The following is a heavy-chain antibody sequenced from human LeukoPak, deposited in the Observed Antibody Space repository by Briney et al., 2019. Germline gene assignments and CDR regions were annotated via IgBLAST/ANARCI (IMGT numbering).Heavy chain of an antibody. J-gene: IGHJ4*02. D-gene: IGHD5-24*01. Sequence: ASVKVSCTASGGTFSSYAISWVRQAPGQGLAWMGRIIPILGLANYAQEFQGRVTITADKSTSTAYMELSSLRSEDTAVYYCARDHGYNGDYWGQGTLVTVSS. CDR2: IIPILGLA. V-gene: IGHV1-69*04. CDR1: GGTFSSYA. CDR3: ARDHGYNGDY.